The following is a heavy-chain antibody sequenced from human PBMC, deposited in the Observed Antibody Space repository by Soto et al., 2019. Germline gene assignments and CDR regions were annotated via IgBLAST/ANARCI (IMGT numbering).Heavy chain of an antibody. D-gene: IGHD1-26*01. CDR3: AKDYLRWAQS. CDR2: ISGSGST. V-gene: IGHV3-23*01. CDR1: GFIFRDYA. Sequence: GGSLRLSCVASGFIFRDYAMGWVRQAPGKGLEWVSAISGSGSTFYADSVKGRFTISRDNSKNTLYLQMNSLRAEDTAVYYCAKDYLRWAQSWGQGTLVTVSS. J-gene: IGHJ5*02.